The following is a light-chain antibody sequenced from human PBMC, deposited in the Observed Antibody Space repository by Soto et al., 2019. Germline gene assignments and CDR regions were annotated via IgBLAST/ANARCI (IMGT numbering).Light chain of an antibody. Sequence: EIVLTQSPATLSLSPGERATLSCRASQSVSAYLAWYQQKPGRAPRLLIYDASNRATGIPGRFSGSGSGTDFTLTISSLEPEDFAVYYCQQRGNWPRTFGQGTKVDI. J-gene: IGKJ1*01. CDR3: QQRGNWPRT. V-gene: IGKV3-11*01. CDR2: DAS. CDR1: QSVSAY.